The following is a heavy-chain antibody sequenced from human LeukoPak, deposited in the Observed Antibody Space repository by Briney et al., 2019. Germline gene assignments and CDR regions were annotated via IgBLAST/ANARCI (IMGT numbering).Heavy chain of an antibody. CDR3: ARDSTSGYGGNSPFDY. D-gene: IGHD4-23*01. V-gene: IGHV1-18*01. CDR2: ISAYNGNT. J-gene: IGHJ4*02. Sequence: ASVKVSCKASGYTFTSYGISWVRQAPGQRLEWMGWISAYNGNTNYAQKLQGRVTMTTDTSTSTAYMELRSLRSDDTAVYYCARDSTSGYGGNSPFDYWGQGTLVTVSS. CDR1: GYTFTSYG.